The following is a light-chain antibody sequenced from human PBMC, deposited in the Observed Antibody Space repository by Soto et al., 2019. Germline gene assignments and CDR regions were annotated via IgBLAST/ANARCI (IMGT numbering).Light chain of an antibody. V-gene: IGLV1-44*01. CDR1: TSNIAGNT. J-gene: IGLJ2*01. CDR2: IDD. CDR3: GAWDDSLSGPA. Sequence: QSALTQPPSLSGTPGQRVTISCSGSTSNIAGNTVHWYQHLPETAPKLLIYIDDQRPSGVPDRFSGSKSGTSASLAISGLQSEDEADYYCGAWDDSLSGPAFGGGTKLTVL.